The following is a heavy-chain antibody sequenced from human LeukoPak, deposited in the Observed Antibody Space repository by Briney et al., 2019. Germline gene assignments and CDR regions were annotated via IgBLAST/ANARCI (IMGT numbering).Heavy chain of an antibody. CDR3: ARALDTAMVSDYYYHLDV. CDR1: GGSFSGYY. Sequence: SETLSLTCAVYGGSFSGYYWRWIRQPPGKGLEWIGEINHSGRTNYNPSLKSRVTISVDTSKNQFSLKLSSGTAAETALYYCARALDTAMVSDYYYHLDVWGKGTTVTVSS. D-gene: IGHD5-18*01. V-gene: IGHV4-34*01. CDR2: INHSGRT. J-gene: IGHJ6*03.